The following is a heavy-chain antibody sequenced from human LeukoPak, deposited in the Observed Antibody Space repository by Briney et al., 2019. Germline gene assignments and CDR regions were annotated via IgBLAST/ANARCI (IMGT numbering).Heavy chain of an antibody. CDR1: GGSISSYY. D-gene: IGHD3-22*01. CDR3: ARDIGYYYDSSGYWVFDY. CDR2: IYYSGNT. Sequence: SETLSLTCTVSGGSISSYYWSWIRQPPGKGLEWIGYIYYSGNTNYNPSLKSRVTISVDTSKNQFSLKLSSVTAADTAVYYCARDIGYYYDSSGYWVFDYWGQGTLVTVSS. J-gene: IGHJ4*02. V-gene: IGHV4-59*12.